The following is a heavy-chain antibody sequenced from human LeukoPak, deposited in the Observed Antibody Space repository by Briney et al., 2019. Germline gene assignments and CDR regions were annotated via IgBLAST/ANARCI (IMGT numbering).Heavy chain of an antibody. CDR3: AKHINSYEDAFDI. V-gene: IGHV3-9*01. CDR1: GFTFDDYA. CDR2: ISWNSGSI. J-gene: IGHJ3*02. D-gene: IGHD3-22*01. Sequence: GGSVSLSCAASGFTFDDYAMHWVRQAPGKGREWVSGISWNSGSIGYADSVKDRFTISRDNAKNSLYLQMNSLRAEHTALYYCAKHINSYEDAFDIWGQGTMVTVSS.